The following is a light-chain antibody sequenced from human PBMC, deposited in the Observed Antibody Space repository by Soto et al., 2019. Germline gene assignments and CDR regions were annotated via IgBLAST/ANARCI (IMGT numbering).Light chain of an antibody. J-gene: IGLJ1*01. V-gene: IGLV3-25*02. CDR2: KDT. CDR3: QSEDFGGTCV. CDR1: TLSEQH. Sequence: SYELTQPPSVSLSPGQTARITCSGDTLSEQHAYWYQQRPGQAPELVIYKDTERASGIPDRFSGSKSGTTVTLTITGVQAEDQADYYCQSEDFGGTCVFGAGTKVTVL.